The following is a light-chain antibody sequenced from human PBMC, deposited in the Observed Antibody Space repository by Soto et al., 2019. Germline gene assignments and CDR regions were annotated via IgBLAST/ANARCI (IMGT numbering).Light chain of an antibody. CDR2: EVS. V-gene: IGLV2-14*01. CDR1: SSDVGGYNY. J-gene: IGLJ1*01. Sequence: QSVLTQPASVSGPPGQSITISCTGTSSDVGGYNYVSWYQQHPGKAPKLMIYEVSNRPSGVSNRFSGSKSGNTASLTISGLQAEDEADYYCSSYTSSSTLYVFGTGTKV. CDR3: SSYTSSSTLYV.